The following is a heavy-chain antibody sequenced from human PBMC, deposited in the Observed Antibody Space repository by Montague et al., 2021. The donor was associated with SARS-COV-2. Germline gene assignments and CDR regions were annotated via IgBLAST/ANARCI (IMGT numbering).Heavy chain of an antibody. D-gene: IGHD2-15*01. Sequence: SETLSLTCTVSGGSISSYYWSWIRQPPGKGLEWIGYIYYSGSTNYNPSLKSRVTISVDTSKNQFSLKLSSVTAADTAVYYCARRSLGDCSGGSCYSAFDPWGQGTLVTVSS. J-gene: IGHJ5*02. CDR2: IYYSGST. V-gene: IGHV4-59*01. CDR1: GGSISSYY. CDR3: ARRSLGDCSGGSCYSAFDP.